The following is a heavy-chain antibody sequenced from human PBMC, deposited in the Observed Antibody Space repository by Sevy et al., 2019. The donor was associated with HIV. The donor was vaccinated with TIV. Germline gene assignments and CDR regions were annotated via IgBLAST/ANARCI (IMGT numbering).Heavy chain of an antibody. CDR1: GFSFSDYY. J-gene: IGHJ4*02. D-gene: IGHD1-1*01. Sequence: GGSLRLSCAVSGFSFSDYYMSWIRQAPGKGLEWVSDISSRSTYIKYADSVKGRFTISRDNAKNSLSLQMNSLRADDTAVYYCATERNTYGQGYFDYWGQGTLVTVSS. CDR2: ISSRSTYI. V-gene: IGHV3-11*06. CDR3: ATERNTYGQGYFDY.